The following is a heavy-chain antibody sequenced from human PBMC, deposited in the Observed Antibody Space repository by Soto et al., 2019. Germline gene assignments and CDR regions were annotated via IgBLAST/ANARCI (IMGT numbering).Heavy chain of an antibody. V-gene: IGHV4-59*01. CDR3: ARTTIFGHYYYSYGMEV. J-gene: IGHJ6*02. Sequence: PSETLSLTCTVSGGSISSYYWSLIRQPPGKGLEWIGYIYYSGSTNYNPSLKSRVTISVDTSKNQFSLKLSFVTAADTAVYYCARTTIFGHYYYSYGMEVWGEGTKVTVS. CDR1: GGSISSYY. D-gene: IGHD3-3*01. CDR2: IYYSGST.